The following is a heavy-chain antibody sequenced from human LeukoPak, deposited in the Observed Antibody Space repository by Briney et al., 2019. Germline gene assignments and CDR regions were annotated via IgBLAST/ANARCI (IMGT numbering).Heavy chain of an antibody. CDR3: AREDYYMDV. CDR2: IFYSGST. J-gene: IGHJ6*03. V-gene: IGHV4-39*07. CDR1: GGSISTSSYY. Sequence: SETLSLTCTVSGGSISTSSYYWGWVRQPPGKGLEWIGNIFYSGSTYYSPSLKSRVTISIDTSKNHFSLKLTSVTAADTAVYYCAREDYYMDVWGKGTTVTVSS.